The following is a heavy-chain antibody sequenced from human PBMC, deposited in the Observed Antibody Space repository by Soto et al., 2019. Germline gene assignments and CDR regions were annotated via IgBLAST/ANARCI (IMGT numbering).Heavy chain of an antibody. J-gene: IGHJ4*02. V-gene: IGHV1-58*02. CDR2: IVVGSGNT. CDR1: GYSFTTYG. D-gene: IGHD6-13*01. CDR3: AADDEVQAAAGKVTGDY. Sequence: SVKVSCKTSGYSFTTYGISCVRQARGQRLEWIGWIVVGSGNTNYAQKFQERVTITRDMSTSTAYMELSSLRSEDTAVYYCAADDEVQAAAGKVTGDYWGQGTLVTVSS.